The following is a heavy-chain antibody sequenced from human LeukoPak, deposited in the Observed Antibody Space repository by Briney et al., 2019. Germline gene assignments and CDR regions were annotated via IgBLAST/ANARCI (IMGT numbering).Heavy chain of an antibody. V-gene: IGHV4-39*01. D-gene: IGHD3-10*01. CDR1: GGSISSSSYY. CDR3: ARSPPSWLYYYGSGSPPSYFDY. Sequence: SETLSLTCTVSGGSISSSSYYWGWIRQPPGKGLEWIGSIYYSGSTYYNPSLKSRVTISVDTSKNQFSLKLSSVTAADTAVYYCARSPPSWLYYYGSGSPPSYFDYWGQGTLVTVSP. J-gene: IGHJ4*02. CDR2: IYYSGST.